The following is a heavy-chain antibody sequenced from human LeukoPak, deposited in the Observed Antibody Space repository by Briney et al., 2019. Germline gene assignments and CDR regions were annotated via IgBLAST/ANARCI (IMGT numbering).Heavy chain of an antibody. CDR2: INTDGTVT. CDR1: GFTFSKYW. CDR3: ATKQWLAPPPDS. V-gene: IGHV3-74*01. Sequence: GGSLRLSCAASGFTFSKYWVLWVRQTPGKGLERVSRINTDGTVTTYADSVKGRFTVSRDNADNTMFLQMNSVRDEDTAVYYCATKQWLAPPPDSWGQGTPVTVSS. D-gene: IGHD6-19*01. J-gene: IGHJ4*02.